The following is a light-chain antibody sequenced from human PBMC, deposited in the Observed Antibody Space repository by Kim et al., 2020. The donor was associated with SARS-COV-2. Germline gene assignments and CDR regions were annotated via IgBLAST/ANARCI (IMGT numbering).Light chain of an antibody. V-gene: IGKV1-16*01. CDR1: QGIANN. CDR2: AAS. Sequence: ASVVTRVIITCRASQGIANNLFWFQQKPGKAPKSLIYAASSLESGVPSRFSGSGSGTEFTLTISSLQPEDYATYYCQQYDVYPRTFGQGTKVDIK. CDR3: QQYDVYPRT. J-gene: IGKJ1*01.